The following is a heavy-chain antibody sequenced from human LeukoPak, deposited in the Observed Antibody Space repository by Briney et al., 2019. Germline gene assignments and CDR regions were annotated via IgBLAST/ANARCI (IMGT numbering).Heavy chain of an antibody. CDR2: INPNSGGT. CDR1: GYTFTGYY. J-gene: IGHJ6*03. Sequence: ASVKVSCKASGYTFTGYYMHWVRQAPGQGLEWMGWINPNSGGTNYAQKFQGRVTMTRDTSISTAYMELSRLRSDDTAVYYCARDISLRPYYYYYMDVWGKGTTVTISS. V-gene: IGHV1-2*02. D-gene: IGHD3-9*01. CDR3: ARDISLRPYYYYYMDV.